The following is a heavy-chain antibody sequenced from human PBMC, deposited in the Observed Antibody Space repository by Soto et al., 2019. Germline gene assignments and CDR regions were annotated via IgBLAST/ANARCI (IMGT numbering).Heavy chain of an antibody. CDR3: AIDQCFGGRKSCYYWHF. D-gene: IGHD2-15*01. CDR2: ISKDGRGK. V-gene: IGHV3-30*04. CDR1: GFTITTYA. J-gene: IGHJ4*02. Sequence: QVHLLESGGGVVQPGRSLRLSCAGSGFTITTYAIHWVRQAPGKGLEWVAVISKDGRGKYYADSVKGRFTISRDNCKHSLYLRMTRQRSCDTAVYCRAIDQCFGGRKSCYYWHFWGQGNMVTISS.